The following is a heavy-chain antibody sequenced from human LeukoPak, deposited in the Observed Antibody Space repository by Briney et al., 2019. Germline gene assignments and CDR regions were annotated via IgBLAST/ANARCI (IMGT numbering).Heavy chain of an antibody. CDR2: ISSSSSYI. V-gene: IGHV3-21*01. CDR3: ARETAAAGKGLDY. J-gene: IGHJ4*02. D-gene: IGHD6-13*01. Sequence: GGSLRLSCAASGFTFSSYSMNWVRQAPGKGLEWVSSISSSSSYIYYAGSVKGRFTISRDNAKNSLYLQMNSLRAEDTAVYYCARETAAAGKGLDYWGQGTLVTVSS. CDR1: GFTFSSYS.